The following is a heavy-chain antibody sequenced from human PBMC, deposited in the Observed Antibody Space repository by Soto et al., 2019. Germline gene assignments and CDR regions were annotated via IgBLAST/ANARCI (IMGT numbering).Heavy chain of an antibody. J-gene: IGHJ4*02. CDR1: GDSMTKYY. D-gene: IGHD1-26*01. Sequence: SETLSLTCNASGDSMTKYYWSWIRQPAGKGLEWIGRIYTSGSTNYNPSLKSRVTMSIDTSNNHFSLSLKSVTAADTAMYYCARTVGAAYYFDFWGQGALVT. V-gene: IGHV4-4*07. CDR2: IYTSGST. CDR3: ARTVGAAYYFDF.